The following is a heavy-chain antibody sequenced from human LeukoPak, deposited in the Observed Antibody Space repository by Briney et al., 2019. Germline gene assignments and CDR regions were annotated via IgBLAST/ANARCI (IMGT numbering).Heavy chain of an antibody. Sequence: ASVKVSCKTSGYTFTSYDINWVRQATGQGLEWMGYMSPNSGNTGYAQKFQGRVTMTRNTSINTAYMELSSPRSEDTAVYYCARGMTQCMDVWGKGTTVTVSS. J-gene: IGHJ6*03. CDR1: GYTFTSYD. D-gene: IGHD3-16*01. CDR2: MSPNSGNT. V-gene: IGHV1-8*01. CDR3: ARGMTQCMDV.